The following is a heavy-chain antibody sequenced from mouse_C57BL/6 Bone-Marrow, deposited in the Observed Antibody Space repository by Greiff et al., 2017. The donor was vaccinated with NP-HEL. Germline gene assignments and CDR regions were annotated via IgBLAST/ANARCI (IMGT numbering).Heavy chain of an antibody. J-gene: IGHJ2*01. CDR2: INSDGGST. CDR1: EYAFPSHY. Sequence: EVKLVESGGGLVQPGESLKLSCESNEYAFPSHYMSWVRTTPEKRLELVAAINSDGGSTYYPDTMESRFILSRDNTKKTLYLQMSSLRSEDTALYYCAIHGVKDFDYWGQGTTLTVSS. D-gene: IGHD1-3*01. V-gene: IGHV5-2*01. CDR3: AIHGVKDFDY.